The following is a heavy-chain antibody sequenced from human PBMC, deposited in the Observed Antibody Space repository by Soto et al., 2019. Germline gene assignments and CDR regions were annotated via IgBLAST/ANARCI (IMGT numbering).Heavy chain of an antibody. Sequence: GASVNVSCKASGYTFTGYYMHWVRQAPGQGLEWMGWINPNSGGTNYAQKFQGWVTMTRDTSISTAYMELSRLRPADTAVYYCAINPIAAAGTGQCFQHWGKGTLVTVSS. CDR3: AINPIAAAGTGQCFQH. CDR1: GYTFTGYY. V-gene: IGHV1-2*04. D-gene: IGHD6-13*01. J-gene: IGHJ1*01. CDR2: INPNSGGT.